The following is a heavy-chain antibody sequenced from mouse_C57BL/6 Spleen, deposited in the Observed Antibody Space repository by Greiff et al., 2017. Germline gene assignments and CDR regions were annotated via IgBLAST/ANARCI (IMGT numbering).Heavy chain of an antibody. CDR3: ARQIGNYEVDYAMDY. CDR2: ISNLAYSI. V-gene: IGHV5-15*01. D-gene: IGHD2-1*01. CDR1: GFTFSDYG. Sequence: EVMLVESGGGLVQPGGSLKLSCAASGFTFSDYGMAWVRQAPRKGPEWVAFISNLAYSIYYADTVTGRFTISRENAKNTLYLEMSSLRSEDTAMYYCARQIGNYEVDYAMDYWGQGTSVTVSS. J-gene: IGHJ4*01.